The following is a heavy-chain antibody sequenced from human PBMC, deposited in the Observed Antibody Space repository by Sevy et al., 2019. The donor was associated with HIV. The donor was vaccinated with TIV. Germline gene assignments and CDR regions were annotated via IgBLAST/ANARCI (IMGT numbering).Heavy chain of an antibody. V-gene: IGHV4-59*01. CDR2: ISYSGST. Sequence: SETLSLTCTVSGGSISTYYWSWIRQPPGKRLEYIGSISYSGSTYYNPSLTSRVTISIDPSKNQFSLKLSSVTAADTAVYYCARGPTPTSYYYGMDVWGQGTTVTVSS. CDR3: ARGPTPTSYYYGMDV. D-gene: IGHD2-2*01. CDR1: GGSISTYY. J-gene: IGHJ6*02.